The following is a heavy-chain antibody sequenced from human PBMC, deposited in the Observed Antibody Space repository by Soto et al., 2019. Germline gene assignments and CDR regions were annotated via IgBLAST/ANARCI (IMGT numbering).Heavy chain of an antibody. CDR3: ARDEGAAMSFQY. Sequence: QVQLVQSGAEVKEPGASVRLSCKASGYTFTDSYIHWVRQAPGQGLEWMGVINPVGGSTTYIQKFQGRVTLTRDMSTTTVHMVLSALRSDDTATYYCARDEGAAMSFQYWGQGTPVNVFS. J-gene: IGHJ4*02. D-gene: IGHD6-25*01. CDR2: INPVGGST. V-gene: IGHV1-46*01. CDR1: GYTFTDSY.